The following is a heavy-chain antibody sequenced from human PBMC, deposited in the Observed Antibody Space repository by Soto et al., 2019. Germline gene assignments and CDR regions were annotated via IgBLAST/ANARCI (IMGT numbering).Heavy chain of an antibody. Sequence: GGSLRLSCAASGFTFSGYEMNWVRQAPGKGLEWVSYISSSGSTIYYADSVKGRFTMSRDNAKNSLYLQMNSLRAEDTAVYYCARGGWELHDYYYYGMDVWGQGTTVTVSS. CDR1: GFTFSGYE. CDR2: ISSSGSTI. J-gene: IGHJ6*02. D-gene: IGHD1-26*01. V-gene: IGHV3-48*03. CDR3: ARGGWELHDYYYYGMDV.